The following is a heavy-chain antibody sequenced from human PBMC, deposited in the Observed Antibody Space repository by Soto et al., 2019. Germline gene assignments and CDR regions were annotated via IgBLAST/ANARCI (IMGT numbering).Heavy chain of an antibody. CDR3: ARRSSGDPNYYYYYGMDV. CDR2: IYYSGST. Sequence: SSETLSLTCTVSGDSISSGGYYWSWIRQHPGKGLEWIGYIYYSGSTYYNPSLKSRVTISGDTSKNQFSLKLRSVTAADTAVYYCARRSSGDPNYYYYYGMDVWGQGTTVTVSS. D-gene: IGHD2-15*01. CDR1: GDSISSGGYY. V-gene: IGHV4-31*03. J-gene: IGHJ6*02.